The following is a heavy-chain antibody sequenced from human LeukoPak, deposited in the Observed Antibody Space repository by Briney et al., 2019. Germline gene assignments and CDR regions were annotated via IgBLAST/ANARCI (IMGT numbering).Heavy chain of an antibody. J-gene: IGHJ6*02. V-gene: IGHV1-24*01. Sequence: GASVKVSCKVSGHTLIELSMHWVRQSPGKGLEWMGGFDPEDGEIIYAQKFQGRVTMTGDTSAETAHMELSSLRSDDTAVYYCATGTGSTDFKHNPYYYYYAMDVWGQGTTVTVSS. CDR3: ATGTGSTDFKHNPYYYYYAMDV. CDR2: FDPEDGEI. CDR1: GHTLIELS. D-gene: IGHD2-2*01.